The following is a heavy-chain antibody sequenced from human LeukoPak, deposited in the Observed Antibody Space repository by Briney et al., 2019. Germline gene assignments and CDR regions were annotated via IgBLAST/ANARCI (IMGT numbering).Heavy chain of an antibody. CDR2: INPNSGGT. V-gene: IGHV1-2*06. J-gene: IGHJ4*02. CDR3: ARGTEYYFDY. CDR1: GYTFTGYY. D-gene: IGHD1-1*01. Sequence: ASVKVSCKASGYTFTGYYMHWVRQAPGQGLEWMGRINPNSGGTNYAQKFQGRVTMTRDTSISTAYMDLTRLRSDDTAVYYCARGTEYYFDYWGQGTVVTVSS.